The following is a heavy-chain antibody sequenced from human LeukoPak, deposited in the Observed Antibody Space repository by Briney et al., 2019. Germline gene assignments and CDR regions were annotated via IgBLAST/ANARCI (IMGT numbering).Heavy chain of an antibody. J-gene: IGHJ4*02. CDR2: ISDSGGNT. CDR3: ARGGFLGPDY. Sequence: GGSLRLSCAASGFTFSSYAMTWVRQASGKGLGWVSTISDSGGNTYYADSVAGRFTISRGDSRDTLYLQMNSLRADDTAVYFCARGGFLGPDYWGQGTLVTVSS. V-gene: IGHV3-23*01. CDR1: GFTFSSYA. D-gene: IGHD3-16*01.